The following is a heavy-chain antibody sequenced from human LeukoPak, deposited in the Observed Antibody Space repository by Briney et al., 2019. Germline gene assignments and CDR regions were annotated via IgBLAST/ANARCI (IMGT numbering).Heavy chain of an antibody. CDR3: ARGRIQLWSRAFVDY. CDR2: INHSGST. D-gene: IGHD5-18*01. CDR1: GGSFSGYY. Sequence: SETLSLTCAVYGGSFSGYYWSWIRQPPGKGLEWIGEINHSGSTNYNPSLKSRATISVDTSKNQFSLKLSSVTAADTAVYYCARGRIQLWSRAFVDYWGQGTLVTVSS. J-gene: IGHJ4*02. V-gene: IGHV4-34*01.